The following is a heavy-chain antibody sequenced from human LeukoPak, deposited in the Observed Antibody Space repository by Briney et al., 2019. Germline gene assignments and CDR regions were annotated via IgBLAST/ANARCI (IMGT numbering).Heavy chain of an antibody. V-gene: IGHV3-30-3*01. D-gene: IGHD5-24*01. J-gene: IGHJ4*02. CDR2: ISYDGSNK. CDR3: ATLVEMVTIVFDY. Sequence: PGRSLRLSCAASGFTFSSYAMHWVRQAPGKGLEWVAVISYDGSNKYYADSVKGRFTISRDNSKNTLYLQMNSLRAEDTAVYYRATLVEMVTIVFDYWGQGTLVTVSS. CDR1: GFTFSSYA.